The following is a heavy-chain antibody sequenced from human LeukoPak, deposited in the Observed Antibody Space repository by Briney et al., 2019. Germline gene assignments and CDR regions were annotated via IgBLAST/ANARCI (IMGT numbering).Heavy chain of an antibody. J-gene: IGHJ4*02. CDR1: GGSISSSSYY. V-gene: IGHV4-39*07. CDR2: IYYSGST. D-gene: IGHD2-15*01. Sequence: SETLSLTCTVSGGSISSSSYYWGWIRQPPGKGLEWIGSIYYSGSTYYNPSLKSRVTISVDTSKNQFSLKLSSVTAADTAVYYCARGRVVAATVVTVEDYWGQGTLVTVSS. CDR3: ARGRVVAATVVTVEDY.